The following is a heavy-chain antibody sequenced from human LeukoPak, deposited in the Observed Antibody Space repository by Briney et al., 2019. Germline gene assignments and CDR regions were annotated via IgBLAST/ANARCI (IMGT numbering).Heavy chain of an antibody. J-gene: IGHJ4*02. CDR2: ISGSGAST. Sequence: GGSLRLSCLTSGFTFSTNAMSWVRQAPGKGLEWISGISGSGASTYYADSVTGRFTISRDNSRNTLYLQINSLRAEDTAVYYCARELGIGDFDYWGQGTLVTVSS. CDR3: ARELGIGDFDY. CDR1: GFTFSTNA. V-gene: IGHV3-23*01. D-gene: IGHD3-16*01.